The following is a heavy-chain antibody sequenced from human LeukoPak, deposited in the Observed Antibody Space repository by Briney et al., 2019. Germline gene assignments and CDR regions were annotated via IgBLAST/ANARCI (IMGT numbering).Heavy chain of an antibody. Sequence: KASQTLSLTCTVSGGSISSYYWTWIRQPAGKGLEYLGRIHASGNTYYNPSLNSRVAISIDASKNQFSLKVSSVAAADTAVYYCARDLGYGYYFYYYLDVWGKGATVTVSS. CDR1: GGSISSYY. CDR3: ARDLGYGYYFYYYLDV. D-gene: IGHD5-18*01. CDR2: IHASGNT. V-gene: IGHV4-61*02. J-gene: IGHJ6*03.